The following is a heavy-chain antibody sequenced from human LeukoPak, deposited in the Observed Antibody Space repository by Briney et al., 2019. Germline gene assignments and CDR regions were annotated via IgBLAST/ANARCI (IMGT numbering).Heavy chain of an antibody. CDR1: GFTFSSYS. D-gene: IGHD6-13*01. CDR2: ISTDGSST. V-gene: IGHV3-23*01. CDR3: ARDLSSSWPAGGMDV. Sequence: GGSLRLSCAASGFTFSSYSMNWVRQAPGKGLEWVSTISTDGSSTYYADSVKGRFTISRDNSKNTLYLQMNSLRAEDTAVYYCARDLSSSWPAGGMDVWGQGTTVTVSS. J-gene: IGHJ6*02.